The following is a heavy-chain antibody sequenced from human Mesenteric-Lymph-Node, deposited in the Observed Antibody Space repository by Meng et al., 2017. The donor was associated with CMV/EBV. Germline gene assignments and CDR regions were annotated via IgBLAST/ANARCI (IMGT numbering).Heavy chain of an antibody. CDR1: GFTFSTYA. V-gene: IGHV3-30-3*01. Sequence: GESLKISCAASGFTFSTYAMHWVRQAPGKGLEWVAVISYDGSNKYYADSVKGRFTISRDNSKNTLYLQMNSLRAEDTAVYYCARGVFRYCSSTSCYPFDSWGQGPLVPFSS. CDR3: ARGVFRYCSSTSCYPFDS. D-gene: IGHD2-2*01. J-gene: IGHJ4*02. CDR2: ISYDGSNK.